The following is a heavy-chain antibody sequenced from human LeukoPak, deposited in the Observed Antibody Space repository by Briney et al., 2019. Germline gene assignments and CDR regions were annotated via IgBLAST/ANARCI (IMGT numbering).Heavy chain of an antibody. CDR2: IKQDGTER. J-gene: IGHJ6*03. D-gene: IGHD3-10*01. CDR1: GFSFSNYW. Sequence: PGGSLRLSCAASGFSFSNYWMTWVRQAPGKGLEWVANIKQDGTERYCVDSVKGRFTISRDNAKNSLYLQINSLRAEDTAVYYCARVSHEGHFSGTLSLYYYYYMDVWGKGTTVAVSS. V-gene: IGHV3-7*01. CDR3: ARVSHEGHFSGTLSLYYYYYMDV.